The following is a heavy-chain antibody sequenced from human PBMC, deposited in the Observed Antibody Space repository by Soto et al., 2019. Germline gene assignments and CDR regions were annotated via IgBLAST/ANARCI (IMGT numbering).Heavy chain of an antibody. CDR1: GGSFSGYY. CDR3: ASTVGYYDFWSGYSRSMDV. Sequence: PSETLSLTCAVYGGSFSGYYWSWIRQPPGKGLEWIGEINHSGSTNYNPPLKSRVTISVDTSKNQFSLKLSSVTAADTAVYYCASTVGYYDFWSGYSRSMDVWGQGTTVTVSS. J-gene: IGHJ6*02. D-gene: IGHD3-3*01. V-gene: IGHV4-34*01. CDR2: INHSGST.